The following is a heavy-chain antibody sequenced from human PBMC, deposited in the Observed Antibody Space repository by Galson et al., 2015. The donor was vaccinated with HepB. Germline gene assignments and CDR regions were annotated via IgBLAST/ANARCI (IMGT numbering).Heavy chain of an antibody. CDR2: IYHSGST. CDR3: ARAPVAGMKDPKSYYYYGMDV. J-gene: IGHJ6*02. V-gene: IGHV4-4*02. Sequence: SLTCAVSGGSISSSNWWSWVRQPPGKGLEWIGEIYHSGSTNYNPSLKSRVTISVDKSKNQFSLKLSSVTAADTAVYYCARAPVAGMKDPKSYYYYGMDVWGQGTTVTVSS. D-gene: IGHD6-19*01. CDR1: GGSISSSNW.